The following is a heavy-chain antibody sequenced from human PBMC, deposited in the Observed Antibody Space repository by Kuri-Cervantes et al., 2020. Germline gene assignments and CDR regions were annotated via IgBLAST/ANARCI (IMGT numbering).Heavy chain of an antibody. CDR2: ISAYNGNT. CDR1: GYTFTSYG. CDR3: AREARDYDFWSGYRDY. J-gene: IGHJ4*02. Sequence: ASVKVSCKASGYTFTSYGINWVRQATGQGLEWMGWISAYNGNTNYAQKLQGRVTMTTDTSTSTAYMELRSLRSDDTAVYYCAREARDYDFWSGYRDYWGQGTLVTVSS. D-gene: IGHD3-3*01. V-gene: IGHV1-18*01.